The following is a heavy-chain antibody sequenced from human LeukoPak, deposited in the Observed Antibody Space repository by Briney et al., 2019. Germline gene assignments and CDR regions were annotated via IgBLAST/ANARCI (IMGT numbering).Heavy chain of an antibody. CDR2: IIPIFGTA. Sequence: GSSVRVSCMASVGTFISYAISWVRQAPGQGLEWMGGIIPIFGTANYAQKFQGRVTITADKSTSTAYMERSSLRAEDAAVYYCETSWYWGQGTLVTVSS. J-gene: IGHJ4*02. CDR3: ETSWY. V-gene: IGHV1-69*06. CDR1: VGTFISYA.